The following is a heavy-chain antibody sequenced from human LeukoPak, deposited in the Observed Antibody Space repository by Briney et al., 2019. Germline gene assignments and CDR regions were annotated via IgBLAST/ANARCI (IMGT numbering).Heavy chain of an antibody. V-gene: IGHV4-30-4*01. CDR1: GDSISSGDYY. CDR2: IYYNGIT. D-gene: IGHD3-9*01. J-gene: IGHJ4*02. Sequence: PSETLSLTCTVSGDSISSGDYYWTWIRQPPGKDLEWIGYIYYNGITHYNPSLKSRVIISVDQPKKQFSLKLSSVTAADTAVYYCAGAVTGYYLSHYYFPYWGRGTLVTVSS. CDR3: AGAVTGYYLSHYYFPY.